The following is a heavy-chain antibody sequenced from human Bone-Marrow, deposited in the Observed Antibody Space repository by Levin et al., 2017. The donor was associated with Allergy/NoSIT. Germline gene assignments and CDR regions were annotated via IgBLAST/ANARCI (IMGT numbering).Heavy chain of an antibody. J-gene: IGHJ6*02. CDR1: GYTFTSYG. CDR3: ARGGVVDYGGKGSLFDYYYGMDV. D-gene: IGHD4-23*01. Sequence: ASVKVSCKASGYTFTSYGISWVRQAPGQGLEWMGWISAYNGNTNYAQKLQGRVTMTTDTSTSTAYMELRSLRSDDTAVYYCARGGVVDYGGKGSLFDYYYGMDVWGQGTTVTVSS. CDR2: ISAYNGNT. V-gene: IGHV1-18*01.